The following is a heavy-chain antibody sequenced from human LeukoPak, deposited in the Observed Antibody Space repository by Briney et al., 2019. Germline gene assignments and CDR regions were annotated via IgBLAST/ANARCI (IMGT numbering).Heavy chain of an antibody. CDR3: ARGPPQYYGSGSLFDR. Sequence: ASVKVSCKASGYTFTSYGISWVRQAPGQGLEWMGWISAYNGNTNYAQKLQGRVTMTTDTSTSTAYMELRSLRSDDTAVYYCARGPPQYYGSGSLFDRWGQGTLVTVSS. CDR2: ISAYNGNT. D-gene: IGHD3-10*01. J-gene: IGHJ5*02. V-gene: IGHV1-18*01. CDR1: GYTFTSYG.